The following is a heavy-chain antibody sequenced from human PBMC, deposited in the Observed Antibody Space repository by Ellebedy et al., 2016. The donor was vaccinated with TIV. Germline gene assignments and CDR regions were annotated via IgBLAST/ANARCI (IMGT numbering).Heavy chain of an antibody. CDR1: GFTFSSYW. Sequence: GESLKISXAASGFTFSSYWMHWVRQAPGKGLVWVSRINSDGSSTSYADSVKGRFTISRDNAKNSLYLQMNSLRAEDTAVYYCEGDSGIAAAGTGFDYWGQGTLVTVSS. D-gene: IGHD6-13*01. J-gene: IGHJ4*02. CDR3: EGDSGIAAAGTGFDY. CDR2: INSDGSST. V-gene: IGHV3-74*01.